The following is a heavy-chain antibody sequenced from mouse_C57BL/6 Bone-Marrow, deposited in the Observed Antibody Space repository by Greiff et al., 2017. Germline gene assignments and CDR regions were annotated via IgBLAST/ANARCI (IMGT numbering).Heavy chain of an antibody. Sequence: EVKVVESGGGLVQSGRSLRLSCATSGFTFSDFYMEWVRQAPGKGLEWIAASRNKANDYTTEYSASVKGRFIVSRDTSQSILYLQMNALRAEDTAIYYCARDGYHGIAYWGQGTLVTVSA. D-gene: IGHD2-12*01. CDR1: GFTFSDFY. J-gene: IGHJ3*01. V-gene: IGHV7-1*01. CDR2: SRNKANDYTT. CDR3: ARDGYHGIAY.